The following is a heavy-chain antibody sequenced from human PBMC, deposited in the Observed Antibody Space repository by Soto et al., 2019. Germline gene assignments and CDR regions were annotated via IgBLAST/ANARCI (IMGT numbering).Heavy chain of an antibody. Sequence: GGSLRLSCAASGFTFSSYGMHWVRQAPGKGLEWVAVISYDGSNKYYADSVKGRFTISRDNSKNTLYLQMNSLRAEDTAVYYCVTGDSYAMSYYYYGMDVWGQGTTVTVSS. CDR1: GFTFSSYG. D-gene: IGHD5-18*01. J-gene: IGHJ6*02. CDR2: ISYDGSNK. V-gene: IGHV3-30*03. CDR3: VTGDSYAMSYYYYGMDV.